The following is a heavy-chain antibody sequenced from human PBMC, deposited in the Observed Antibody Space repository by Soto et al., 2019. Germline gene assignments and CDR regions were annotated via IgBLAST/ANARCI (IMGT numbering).Heavy chain of an antibody. CDR1: GGTFSSYT. Sequence: QVQLVQSGAEVKKPGSSVKVSCKASGGTFSSYTISWVRQAPGQGLEWMGRIIPILGIANYAQKFQGRVTITADKSTTTAYMELSSLRSEDTAVYYCASVETGCQACNYWGQGTLVTVSS. CDR2: IIPILGIA. J-gene: IGHJ4*02. D-gene: IGHD2-21*02. V-gene: IGHV1-69*02. CDR3: ASVETGCQACNY.